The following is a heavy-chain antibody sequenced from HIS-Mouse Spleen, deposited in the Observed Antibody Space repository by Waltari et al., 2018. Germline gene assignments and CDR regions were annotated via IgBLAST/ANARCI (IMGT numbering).Heavy chain of an antibody. CDR3: ARDIKAAAC. CDR2: IYSGGST. V-gene: IGHV3-66*01. Sequence: EVQLVESGGGLVQPGGSLRLSCAASGFTASSTYLSWVRQAPGKGLEWVSVIYSGGSTYYADSVKGRFTISRDNSKNTLYLQMNSLRAEDTAVYYCARDIKAAACWGQGTLVTVSS. J-gene: IGHJ4*02. D-gene: IGHD6-13*01. CDR1: GFTASSTY.